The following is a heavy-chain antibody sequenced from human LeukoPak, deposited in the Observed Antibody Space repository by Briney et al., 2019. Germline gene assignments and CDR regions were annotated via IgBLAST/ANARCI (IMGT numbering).Heavy chain of an antibody. CDR1: GGSVSSGTYY. CDR3: ARDLHYYVAMDV. V-gene: IGHV4-61*01. J-gene: IGHJ6*02. D-gene: IGHD3-10*02. CDR2: IYYSGST. Sequence: SETLSLTCTVSGGSVSSGTYYWSWIRQPPGEGLEWIGYIYYSGSTNYNPSLKSRVTISVDTSKNQFSLKLSSVTAADTAVYYCARDLHYYVAMDVWGQGTTVTVSS.